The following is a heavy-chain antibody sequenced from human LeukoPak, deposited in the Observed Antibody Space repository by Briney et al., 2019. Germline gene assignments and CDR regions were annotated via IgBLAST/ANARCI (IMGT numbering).Heavy chain of an antibody. CDR3: AILSVAATPSDAFDI. CDR1: GFTFSSYS. CDR2: ISSSSSYI. J-gene: IGHJ3*02. V-gene: IGHV3-21*04. D-gene: IGHD2-15*01. Sequence: GGSLRLSCAASGFTFSSYSMNWVRQAPGKGLEWVSSISSSSSYIYYADSVKGRFTISRDNSKNTLYLQMNSLRAEDTAVYYCAILSVAATPSDAFDIWGQGTMVTVSS.